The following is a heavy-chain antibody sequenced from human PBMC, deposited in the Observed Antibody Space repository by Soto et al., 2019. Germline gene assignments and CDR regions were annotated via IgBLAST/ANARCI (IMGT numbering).Heavy chain of an antibody. V-gene: IGHV4-59*01. Sequence: SETLSLTCTVSGGSINNYHWTWIRQPPGKGLEWIGYIFYSGHTNYSPSLKSRVTISVDTSKSQFSLKVTSVTAADTAVYYCVRLAKYTSGWSAFEYWGPGTLVIVSS. CDR3: VRLAKYTSGWSAFEY. J-gene: IGHJ4*02. CDR2: IFYSGHT. CDR1: GGSINNYH. D-gene: IGHD6-19*01.